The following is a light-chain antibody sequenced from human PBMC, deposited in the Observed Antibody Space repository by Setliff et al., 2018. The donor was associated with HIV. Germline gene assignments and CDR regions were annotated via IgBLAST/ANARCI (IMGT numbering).Light chain of an antibody. CDR2: EVS. V-gene: IGLV2-14*01. Sequence: QSVLTQPASVSGSPGQSITISCTGTSSDVGGYTSISWYQQYPGKAPQLVIYEVSNRPSGVSNRFSGSRSGNTASLTISGLQAVDEADYCCCAYAGSYTSLYVFGTGTKVTVL. CDR1: SSDVGGYTS. CDR3: CAYAGSYTSLYV. J-gene: IGLJ1*01.